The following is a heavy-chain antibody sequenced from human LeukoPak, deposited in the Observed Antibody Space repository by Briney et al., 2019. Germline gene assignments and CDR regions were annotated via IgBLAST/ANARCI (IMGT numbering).Heavy chain of an antibody. D-gene: IGHD2-2*01. V-gene: IGHV4-39*01. J-gene: IGHJ4*02. Sequence: PSATLSLTCTVSGGSISSSSYYWGWIRQPPGKGLEWIGSIYYSGSTYYNPSLKSRVTISVDTSKNQFSLKLSSVTAADTAVYYCASDIVVVPAAIPYYFDYWGQGTLVTVSS. CDR3: ASDIVVVPAAIPYYFDY. CDR2: IYYSGST. CDR1: GGSISSSSYY.